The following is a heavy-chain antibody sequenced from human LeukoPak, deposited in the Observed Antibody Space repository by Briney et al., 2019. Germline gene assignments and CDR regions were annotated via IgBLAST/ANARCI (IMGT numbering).Heavy chain of an antibody. V-gene: IGHV3-23*01. Sequence: GGLRLSCAASGFTFSSYAMSWVRQASGKGLEWVSAISGSGGSTYYADSVKGRFTISRDNSKNTLYLQMSSLRAEDTAVYYCAKDKASDYYDSSGDPHFDYWGQGTLVTVSS. J-gene: IGHJ4*02. CDR3: AKDKASDYYDSSGDPHFDY. CDR2: ISGSGGST. D-gene: IGHD3-22*01. CDR1: GFTFSSYA.